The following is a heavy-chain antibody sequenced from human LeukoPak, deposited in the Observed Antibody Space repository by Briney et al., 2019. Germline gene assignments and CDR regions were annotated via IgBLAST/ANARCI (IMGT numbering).Heavy chain of an antibody. V-gene: IGHV1-2*02. CDR1: GYALTGYY. J-gene: IGHJ4*02. D-gene: IGHD3-22*01. CDR3: ARSSGFFYYFDY. Sequence: ASVKVSCKASGYALTGYYFHWVRQAPGQGLEWMGWINPNIGDTNYAEKFQGRVTLTRDTSINIAYMELSRPTSDDTAVYYCARSSGFFYYFDYWGQGTLVTVSS. CDR2: INPNIGDT.